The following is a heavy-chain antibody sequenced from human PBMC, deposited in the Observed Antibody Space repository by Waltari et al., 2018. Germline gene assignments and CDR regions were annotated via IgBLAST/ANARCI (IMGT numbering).Heavy chain of an antibody. J-gene: IGHJ4*02. CDR2: INAGKGNT. D-gene: IGHD2-21*01. Sequence: QVQLVQSGAEVKKPGASVKVSCKASGYTFTSYALHWVRQAPGQRLEWMGWINAGKGNTKYSQKFQGRVTITRDTSASTAYMELSSLRSEDTAVYYCARVSIAGDYYFDYWGQGTLVTVSS. V-gene: IGHV1-3*01. CDR1: GYTFTSYA. CDR3: ARVSIAGDYYFDY.